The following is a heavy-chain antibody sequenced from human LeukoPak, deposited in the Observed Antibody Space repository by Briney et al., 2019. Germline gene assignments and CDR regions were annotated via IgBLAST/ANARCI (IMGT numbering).Heavy chain of an antibody. J-gene: IGHJ4*02. CDR3: ARDPGTRYSGYDYYFDY. CDR1: GFTFSRYA. D-gene: IGHD5-12*01. CDR2: ISYDGSNK. V-gene: IGHV3-30*04. Sequence: PGGSLRLSCAASGFTFSRYAMHWVRQAPGKGLEWVAVISYDGSNKYYADSVKGRFTISRDNSKNTLYLQMNSLRAEDTAVYYCARDPGTRYSGYDYYFDYWGQGTLVTVSS.